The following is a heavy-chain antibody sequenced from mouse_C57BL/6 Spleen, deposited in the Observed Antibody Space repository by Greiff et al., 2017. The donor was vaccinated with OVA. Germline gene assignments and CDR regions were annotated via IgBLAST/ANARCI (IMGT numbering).Heavy chain of an antibody. D-gene: IGHD1-1*01. CDR3: ARGETTVVATPWDY. CDR2: IDPSDSYT. J-gene: IGHJ2*01. Sequence: QVQLQQPGAELVKPGASVKLSCKASGYTFTSYWMQWVKQRPGQGLEWIGEIDPSDSYTNYNQKFKGKATLTVDTSSSTAYMQISSLTSEDSAVYYCARGETTVVATPWDYWGQGTTLTVSS. CDR1: GYTFTSYW. V-gene: IGHV1-50*01.